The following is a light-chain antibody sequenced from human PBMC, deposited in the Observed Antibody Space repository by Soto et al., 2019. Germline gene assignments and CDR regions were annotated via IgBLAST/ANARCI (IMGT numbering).Light chain of an antibody. CDR3: AAWDGSLNHIL. Sequence: QSVLTQPPSASGTPGQRVTISCSGRSSNMGTNTVNWYQQLPRAAPKLLIYSDNQRPSGVPDRFSGSKSGTSASLAITGLQSEDEADYYCAAWDGSLNHILFGGGTKVTVL. J-gene: IGLJ2*01. CDR1: SSNMGTNT. CDR2: SDN. V-gene: IGLV1-44*01.